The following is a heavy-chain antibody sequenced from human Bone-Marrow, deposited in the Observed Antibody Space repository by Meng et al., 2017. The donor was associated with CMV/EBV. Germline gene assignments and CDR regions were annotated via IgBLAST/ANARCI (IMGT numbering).Heavy chain of an antibody. CDR2: IIPIFGTA. D-gene: IGHD5-18*01. CDR3: ARGGTWIQLWGAFDI. CDR1: GYTFTSYA. J-gene: IGHJ3*02. Sequence: SVKVSCKASGYTFTSYAMHWVRQAPGQGLEWMGGIIPIFGTANYAQKFQGRVTITTDESTSTAYMELSSLRSEDTAVYYCARGGTWIQLWGAFDIWGQGTMVTVSS. V-gene: IGHV1-69*05.